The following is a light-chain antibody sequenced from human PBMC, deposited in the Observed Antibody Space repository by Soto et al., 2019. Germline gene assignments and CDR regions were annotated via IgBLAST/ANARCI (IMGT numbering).Light chain of an antibody. CDR2: GAS. CDR1: HSVSRI. J-gene: IGKJ5*01. CDR3: QQYGGSPIT. V-gene: IGKV3-20*01. Sequence: EVVLPQSPGTLSLSPGGRATLSCMASHSVSRILAWYQQRPCQAPRLLISGASMRASGIPVRFIGSGSGKDFTLTITRLEPEDFAVYYCQQYGGSPITFGLGTRLEIK.